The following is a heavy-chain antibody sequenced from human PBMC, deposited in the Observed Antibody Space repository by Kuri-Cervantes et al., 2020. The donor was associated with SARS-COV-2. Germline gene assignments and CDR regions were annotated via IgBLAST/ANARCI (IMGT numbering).Heavy chain of an antibody. J-gene: IGHJ4*02. Sequence: GSLRLSCAVYGGSFSGYYWSWIRQPPGKGLEWIGEINHSGSTNYNPSLKSRVTISVDTSKNQFSLKLSSVTAADTAVYYCARHSYDFWSGSEPFDYWGQGTLVTVSS. V-gene: IGHV4-34*01. CDR2: INHSGST. D-gene: IGHD3-3*01. CDR3: ARHSYDFWSGSEPFDY. CDR1: GGSFSGYY.